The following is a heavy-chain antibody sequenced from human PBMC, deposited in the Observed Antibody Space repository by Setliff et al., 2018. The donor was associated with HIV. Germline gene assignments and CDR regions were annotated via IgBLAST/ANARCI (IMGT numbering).Heavy chain of an antibody. D-gene: IGHD4-17*01. CDR3: ARDQRAGVYGDYNYYFDS. V-gene: IGHV3-11*05. CDR1: GGSISSYY. CDR2: IGSSGTHT. Sequence: LSLTCTVSGGSISSYYWSWIRQAPGKGLEWMSYIGSSGTHTQYADSVKGRFTISRDNAQNSLYLQMNSLRAEDTAVYYWARDQRAGVYGDYNYYFDSWGQGTLVTVS. J-gene: IGHJ4*02.